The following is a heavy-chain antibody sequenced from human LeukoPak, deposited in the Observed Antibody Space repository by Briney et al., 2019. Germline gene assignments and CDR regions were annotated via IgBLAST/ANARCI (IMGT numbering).Heavy chain of an antibody. D-gene: IGHD4-11*01. CDR3: ARTTTVTTGWFDP. CDR1: GYTFTSYD. Sequence: ASVKVSCKASGYTFTSYDINWVRQATGQGLEWMGWMNPNSGNTGYAQKFQGRVTITRNTSISTAYMELSSLRSEDTAVYYCARTTTVTTGWFDPWGQGTLVTVSS. J-gene: IGHJ5*02. V-gene: IGHV1-8*03. CDR2: MNPNSGNT.